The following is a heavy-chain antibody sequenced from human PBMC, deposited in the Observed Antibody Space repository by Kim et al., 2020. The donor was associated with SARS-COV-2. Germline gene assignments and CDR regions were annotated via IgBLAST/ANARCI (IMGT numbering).Heavy chain of an antibody. D-gene: IGHD4-17*01. CDR3: ARVSHDYGDYFYFDY. V-gene: IGHV1-46*01. Sequence: QKFQGRVTMTRDTSTSTVYMELSSLRSEDTAVYYCARVSHDYGDYFYFDYWGQGTLVTVSS. J-gene: IGHJ4*02.